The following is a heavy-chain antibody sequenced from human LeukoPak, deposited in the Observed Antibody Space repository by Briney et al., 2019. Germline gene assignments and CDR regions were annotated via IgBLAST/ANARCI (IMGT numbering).Heavy chain of an antibody. CDR2: ISYDSTNV. V-gene: IGHV3-30-3*01. Sequence: GGSLRLSCAASGFTFSTFAMHWVRQAPGKGLQWVALISYDSTNVRYADSVRGRFTISRDNSKNTLYLQMNSLRGEDTAVYYCARDSGGGDGYNLSFDYWGQGTLVTVSS. CDR1: GFTFSTFA. J-gene: IGHJ4*02. CDR3: ARDSGGGDGYNLSFDY. D-gene: IGHD5-24*01.